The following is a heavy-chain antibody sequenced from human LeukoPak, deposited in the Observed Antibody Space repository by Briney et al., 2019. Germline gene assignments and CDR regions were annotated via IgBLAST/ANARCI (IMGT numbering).Heavy chain of an antibody. V-gene: IGHV1-2*02. Sequence: ASVKVSCKASGYTFTGYCMHWVRQAPGQGLEWMGWIDPNSGGTNYAQKFQGRVTMTRDTSISTAYMELSRLRSDDTAVYYCARALLRYFDKDYWGQGALVTVSS. CDR2: IDPNSGGT. J-gene: IGHJ4*02. CDR1: GYTFTGYC. CDR3: ARALLRYFDKDY. D-gene: IGHD3-9*01.